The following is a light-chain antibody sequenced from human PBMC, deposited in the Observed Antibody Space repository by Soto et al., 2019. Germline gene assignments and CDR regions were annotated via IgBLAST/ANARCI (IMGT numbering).Light chain of an antibody. V-gene: IGLV2-8*01. CDR1: SSDVGGYNY. Sequence: QSVLTHPPSASGSPGQSGTISCTGTSSDVGGYNYVSWYQQHPGKAPKLMIYEVSKRPSGVPDRFSGSKSGNTASLTVSGLQAEDEADYYCSSYGGSNNFVVFGTGTKVTVL. CDR2: EVS. CDR3: SSYGGSNNFVV. J-gene: IGLJ1*01.